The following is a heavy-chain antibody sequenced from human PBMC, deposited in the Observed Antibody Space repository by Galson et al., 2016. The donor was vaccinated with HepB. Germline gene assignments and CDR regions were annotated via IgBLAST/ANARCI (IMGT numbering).Heavy chain of an antibody. V-gene: IGHV4-39*02. D-gene: IGHD3-3*01. CDR1: GVSITRTSYY. CDR2: IFYGGNS. Sequence: SETLSLTCSVSGVSITRTSYYWAWIRQPPGKGLEWIGTIFYGGNSNYNSSLKSRLTIDVDTSKNVLSLTLKSVTAADTALYYCTRLDFWSGPNLQRYWYFDLWGRGTLVTVSS. CDR3: TRLDFWSGPNLQRYWYFDL. J-gene: IGHJ2*01.